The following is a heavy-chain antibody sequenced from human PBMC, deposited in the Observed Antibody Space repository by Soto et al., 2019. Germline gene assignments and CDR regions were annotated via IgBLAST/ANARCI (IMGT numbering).Heavy chain of an antibody. J-gene: IGHJ4*02. Sequence: ASVKVSCKASGYTFITYIIHWVRQAPGQRPEWMGWINAGTGDTEYSQAFHGRVAIFRDTSETTVYMDLSSLRPEDTAVYYCARDAYCDRGGRSYFYIFWGQGILVTVSS. V-gene: IGHV1-3*01. CDR1: GYTFITYI. CDR3: ARDAYCDRGGRSYFYIF. CDR2: INAGTGDT. D-gene: IGHD2-21*01.